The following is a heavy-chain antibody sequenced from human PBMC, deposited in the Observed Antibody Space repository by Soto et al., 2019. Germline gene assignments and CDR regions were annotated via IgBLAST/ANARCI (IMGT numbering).Heavy chain of an antibody. D-gene: IGHD2-15*01. Sequence: QVQLVESGGGVVQPGGSLRLSCATSGFSLSSYGMHWVRQAPGKGLEWVALMSYDETKKYYADSVKGRFTISRDTSKNTLFLQMNNLRVEDTAVYYCAKDRRDGDFMHILVVDFWGQGALVTVSS. CDR1: GFSLSSYG. V-gene: IGHV3-30*18. CDR3: AKDRRDGDFMHILVVDF. CDR2: MSYDETKK. J-gene: IGHJ4*02.